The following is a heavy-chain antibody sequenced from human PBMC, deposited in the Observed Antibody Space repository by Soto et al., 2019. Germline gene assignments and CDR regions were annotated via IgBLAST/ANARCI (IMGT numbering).Heavy chain of an antibody. CDR1: GYTFTSYD. CDR2: MNPNSGNT. D-gene: IGHD1-26*01. V-gene: IGHV1-8*01. Sequence: VASVKVSCKASGYTFTSYDINWVRQATGQGLEWMGGMNPNSGNTSYAQKFQGRVTMTRNTSISTAYMELSSLRSEDTAVYYCARARSQRRWFDPWGQGTLVTVSS. CDR3: ARARSQRRWFDP. J-gene: IGHJ5*02.